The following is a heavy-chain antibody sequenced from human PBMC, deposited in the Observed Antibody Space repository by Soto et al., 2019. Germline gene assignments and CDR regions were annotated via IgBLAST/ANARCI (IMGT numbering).Heavy chain of an antibody. Sequence: QLQLQESGSRLVKPSQTLSLTCAVSGGSITSGNSYSWSWIRQPPGKGLEWIGSISHTGSTSYNPSLKSRLTMSVDKSKNQFSLRLSSVTAADMAVYYCARAVAPYFGTWFDPWGQGILVTVSS. V-gene: IGHV4-30-2*01. CDR3: ARAVAPYFGTWFDP. CDR2: ISHTGST. CDR1: GGSITSGNSYS. J-gene: IGHJ5*02. D-gene: IGHD3-10*01.